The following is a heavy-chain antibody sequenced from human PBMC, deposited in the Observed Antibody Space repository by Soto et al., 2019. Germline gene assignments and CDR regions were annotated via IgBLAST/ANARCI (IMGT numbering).Heavy chain of an antibody. Sequence: GGSLRLSCVASGFSFDNYGMAWVRQAPGKGLSWVSSISGSGEITYYADSVKGRFTISRDNSKNTLYLEVNNLRAEDTALYYCAKDRYYGGPHNWFDSWGQGVLVTVSS. D-gene: IGHD3-16*01. CDR2: ISGSGEIT. J-gene: IGHJ5*01. CDR3: AKDRYYGGPHNWFDS. V-gene: IGHV3-23*01. CDR1: GFSFDNYG.